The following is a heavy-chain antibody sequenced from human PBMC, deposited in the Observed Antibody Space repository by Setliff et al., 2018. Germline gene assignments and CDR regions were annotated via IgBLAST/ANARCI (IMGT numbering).Heavy chain of an antibody. CDR3: ATVYGFIVGATRAFDI. Sequence: ASVKVSCKASGGTFSSYAISWVRQAPGQGLEWMGGIIPIFGETIYAQKFQGRVTMTEDTSTDTAYMELSSLRSEDTAVYYCATVYGFIVGATRAFDIWGQGTMVTVSS. V-gene: IGHV1-69*06. CDR2: IIPIFGET. J-gene: IGHJ3*02. CDR1: GGTFSSYA. D-gene: IGHD1-26*01.